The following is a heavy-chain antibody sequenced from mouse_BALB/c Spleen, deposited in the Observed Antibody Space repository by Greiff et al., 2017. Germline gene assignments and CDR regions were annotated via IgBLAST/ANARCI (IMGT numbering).Heavy chain of an antibody. V-gene: IGHV3-8*02. D-gene: IGHD2-3*01. CDR3: ARYNLPDGYYPYWYFDV. Sequence: EVQLQQSGPSLVKPSQTLSLTCSVTGDSITSGYWNWIRKFPGNKLEYMGYISYSGSTYYNPSLKSRISITRDTSKNQYYLQLNSVTTEDTATYYCARYNLPDGYYPYWYFDVWGAGTTVTVSS. CDR2: ISYSGST. J-gene: IGHJ1*01. CDR1: GDSITSGY.